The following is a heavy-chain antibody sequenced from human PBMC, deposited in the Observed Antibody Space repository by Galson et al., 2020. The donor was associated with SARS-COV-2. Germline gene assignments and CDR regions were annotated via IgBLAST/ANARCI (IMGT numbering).Heavy chain of an antibody. D-gene: IGHD1-26*01. Sequence: GESLMISCAASGFTFSSYAMHWVRQAPGKGLEWVAVISYDGSNKYYADSVKGRFTISRDNSKNTLYLQMNSLRAEDTAVYYCAREEVGAINWFDPWGQGTLVTVSS. J-gene: IGHJ5*02. CDR1: GFTFSSYA. CDR2: ISYDGSNK. CDR3: AREEVGAINWFDP. V-gene: IGHV3-30*04.